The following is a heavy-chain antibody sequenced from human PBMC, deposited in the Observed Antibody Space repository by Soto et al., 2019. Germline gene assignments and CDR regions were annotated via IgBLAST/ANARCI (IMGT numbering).Heavy chain of an antibody. Sequence: VQLVESGGGVVQPGRSLRLSCAASGFTFSSYGMHWVRQAPGKGLEWVAVIWYDGSNKYYADSVKGRFTISRDNSKNTLYLQMNSLRAEDTAVYYCARGSPDPYYYYGMDVWGQGTTVTVSS. D-gene: IGHD1-26*01. J-gene: IGHJ6*02. CDR3: ARGSPDPYYYYGMDV. CDR2: IWYDGSNK. CDR1: GFTFSSYG. V-gene: IGHV3-33*01.